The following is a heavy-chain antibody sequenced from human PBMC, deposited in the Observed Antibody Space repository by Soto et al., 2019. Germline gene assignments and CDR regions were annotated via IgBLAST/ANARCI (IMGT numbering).Heavy chain of an antibody. CDR2: ITTVFGKA. D-gene: IGHD4-17*01. Sequence: GASVKVSCKTSGYTFTNYGISWVRQAPGQGLEWMGWITTVFGKATYAQKFQGRVTITADESTNIVYMDVTSLRSEDTAVYYCARGDATKIVVTTYYAMDVWGQGTTVTVSS. CDR3: ARGDATKIVVTTYYAMDV. CDR1: GYTFTNYG. V-gene: IGHV1-69*13. J-gene: IGHJ6*02.